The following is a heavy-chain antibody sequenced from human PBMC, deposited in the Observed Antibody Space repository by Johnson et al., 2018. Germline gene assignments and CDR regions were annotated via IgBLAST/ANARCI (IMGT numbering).Heavy chain of an antibody. J-gene: IGHJ6*03. CDR1: GFTFDSYW. CDR2: INSDGSNT. V-gene: IGHV3-74*01. CDR3: AKDLELRFAVEYMDV. Sequence: VELQESGGGLVQPGGSLRLSCAASGFTFDSYWMHWVRQAPGKGMVWVSRINSDGSNTRYADPVKRRFTISRDNSKHPLYLQMTSLRAEDTAVYYCAKDLELRFAVEYMDVWGKGTTVTVSS. D-gene: IGHD5-12*01.